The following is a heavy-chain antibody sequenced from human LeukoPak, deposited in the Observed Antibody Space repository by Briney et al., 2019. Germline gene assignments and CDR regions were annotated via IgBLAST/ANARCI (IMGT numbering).Heavy chain of an antibody. D-gene: IGHD5-18*01. CDR2: VSDSGSSA. V-gene: IGHV3-23*01. Sequence: GGSLRLSCAASGFTFRNYGMSWVRQAPGKGLEWVSVVSDSGSSAYYTDSVKGRFTISRDNSKNTLYLQMNSLRAEDTAVYYCARDGYIYGFDSWGQGTLVTVSS. CDR3: ARDGYIYGFDS. CDR1: GFTFRNYG. J-gene: IGHJ4*02.